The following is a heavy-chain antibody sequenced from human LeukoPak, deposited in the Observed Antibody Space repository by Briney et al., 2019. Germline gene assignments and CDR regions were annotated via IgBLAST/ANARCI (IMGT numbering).Heavy chain of an antibody. J-gene: IGHJ4*02. CDR2: ISSSSSYI. Sequence: GGSLRLSCAASGFTFSNYAMSWVRQAPGKGLEWVSSISSSSSYIYYADSVKGRFTISRDNAKNSLYLQMNSLRAEDTAVYYCARSIAVAGSAGGWGQGTLVTVSS. CDR3: ARSIAVAGSAGG. D-gene: IGHD6-19*01. V-gene: IGHV3-21*01. CDR1: GFTFSNYA.